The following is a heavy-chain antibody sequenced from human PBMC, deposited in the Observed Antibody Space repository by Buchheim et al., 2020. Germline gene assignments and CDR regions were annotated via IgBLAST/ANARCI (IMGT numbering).Heavy chain of an antibody. D-gene: IGHD3-10*02. CDR3: ARALPSRLVPMFGYGMDV. V-gene: IGHV3-30-3*01. CDR2: ISYDGSNK. J-gene: IGHJ6*01. Sequence: QVQLVESGGGVVQPGRSLRLSCAAAGFTFSSYAMHWVRQAPGKGLEWVAVISYDGSNKYYADSVKGRFTISRDNSKNTLYLQMNSLRAEDTAVYYCARALPSRLVPMFGYGMDVWGQGTT. CDR1: GFTFSSYA.